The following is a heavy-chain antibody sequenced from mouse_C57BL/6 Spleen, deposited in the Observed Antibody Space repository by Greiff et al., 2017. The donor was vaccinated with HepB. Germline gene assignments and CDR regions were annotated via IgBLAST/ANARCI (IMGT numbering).Heavy chain of an antibody. CDR1: GYTFTSYW. Sequence: QVQLQQPGAELGRPGTSVKLSCKASGYTFTSYWMHWVKQRPGQGLEWTGVIDPSDSYTNYNQKFKGKATLTVDTSSSTAYMQLSSLTSEDSAVYYCAYYSNFFAYWGQGTLVTVSA. J-gene: IGHJ3*01. CDR3: AYYSNFFAY. V-gene: IGHV1-59*01. D-gene: IGHD2-5*01. CDR2: IDPSDSYT.